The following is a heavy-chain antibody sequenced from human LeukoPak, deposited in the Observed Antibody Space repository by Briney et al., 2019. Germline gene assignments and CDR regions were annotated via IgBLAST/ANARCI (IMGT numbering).Heavy chain of an antibody. Sequence: PGGSLRLSCAASGFTFSSYWMNWVRQAPGKGLEWVANIKQDGSKKYYVDSVKGRFTISRDNAKNSLYLQMNSLSAEDTAVYYCARRAYYYDSSGRYNWFDPWGQGTLVTVSS. J-gene: IGHJ5*02. V-gene: IGHV3-7*01. CDR1: GFTFSSYW. CDR3: ARRAYYYDSSGRYNWFDP. D-gene: IGHD3-22*01. CDR2: IKQDGSKK.